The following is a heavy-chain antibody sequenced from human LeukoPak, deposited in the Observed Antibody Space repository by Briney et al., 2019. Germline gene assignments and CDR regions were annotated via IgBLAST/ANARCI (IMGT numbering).Heavy chain of an antibody. CDR1: GGSISSYY. Sequence: SETLSLTCTVSGGSISSYYWSWIRQPAGKGLEWIGRIYTSGSTNYNLSLKSRVTMSVDTSKNQFSLKLSSVTAADTAVYYCAREGYYDSSGYYEIWGQGTMVTVSS. J-gene: IGHJ3*02. V-gene: IGHV4-4*07. D-gene: IGHD3-22*01. CDR2: IYTSGST. CDR3: AREGYYDSSGYYEI.